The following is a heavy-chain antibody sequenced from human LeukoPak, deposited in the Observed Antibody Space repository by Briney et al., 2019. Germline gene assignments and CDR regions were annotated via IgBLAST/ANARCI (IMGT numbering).Heavy chain of an antibody. CDR1: GFTVSSNY. Sequence: HPGGSLRPSCAASGFTVSSNYMSWVRQAPGKGLEWVSVIYSGGSTYYADSVKGRFTISRDNSKNTLYLQMNSLRAEDTAVYYCARSSSWYYWFDPWGQGTLVTVSS. V-gene: IGHV3-66*02. J-gene: IGHJ5*02. CDR2: IYSGGST. CDR3: ARSSSWYYWFDP. D-gene: IGHD6-13*01.